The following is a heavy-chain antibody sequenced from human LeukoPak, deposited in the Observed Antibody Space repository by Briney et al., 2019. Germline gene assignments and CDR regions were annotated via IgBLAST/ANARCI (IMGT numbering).Heavy chain of an antibody. CDR3: ARIRGPPPY. V-gene: IGHV1-46*01. Sequence: GASVKVSCKASGYTFTSYGISWVRQVPGQGPEWMAIINPAGGATNYAQKFQGRVTVTRDTSTSTVYMELSSLRSEDTAVYYCARIRGPPPYWGQGTLVTVSS. CDR1: GYTFTSYG. D-gene: IGHD2-15*01. CDR2: INPAGGAT. J-gene: IGHJ4*02.